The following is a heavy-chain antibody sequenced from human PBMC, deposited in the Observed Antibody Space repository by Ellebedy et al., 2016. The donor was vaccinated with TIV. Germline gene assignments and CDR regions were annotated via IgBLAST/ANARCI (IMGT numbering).Heavy chain of an antibody. V-gene: IGHV4-34*09. Sequence: LRLSXAVYGGSFSGYYWSWIRQPPGKGLEWIGEINHSGSTNYNPSLKSRVTISVDTSKNQFSLKLSSVTAADTAVYYCARVNTFVGPPRGIAYWGQGTLVTVSS. D-gene: IGHD3-16*01. CDR3: ARVNTFVGPPRGIAY. CDR2: INHSGST. CDR1: GGSFSGYY. J-gene: IGHJ4*02.